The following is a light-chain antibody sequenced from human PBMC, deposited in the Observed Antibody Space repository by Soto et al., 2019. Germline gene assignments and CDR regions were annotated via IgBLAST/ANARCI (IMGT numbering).Light chain of an antibody. J-gene: IGLJ2*01. CDR2: DVS. CDR3: SSYTGSSASVI. V-gene: IGLV2-14*03. Sequence: QSALTQPASVSGSPGQSITISCTGTSSDVGTYNYVSWYQQHPGKAPKVMIYDVSNRPSGVSNRSSGSKSGNTASLTISGLQAEDEADYYCSSYTGSSASVIFGGGTKLTVL. CDR1: SSDVGTYNY.